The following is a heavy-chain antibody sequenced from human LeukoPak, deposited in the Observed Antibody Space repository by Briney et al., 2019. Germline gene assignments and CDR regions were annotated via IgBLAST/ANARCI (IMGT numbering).Heavy chain of an antibody. CDR3: AKDGTYASGSYYNVLDY. CDR1: GFTFSTYG. CDR2: IRYDGSNK. J-gene: IGHJ4*02. Sequence: PGGSLRLSCAASGFTFSTYGMHWVRQAPGKGPEWVAFIRYDGSNKYYADSVKGRFTISRDNSKNTLYVQMNSLRAEDTAVYYCAKDGTYASGSYYNVLDYWGQGTLVTVSS. V-gene: IGHV3-30*02. D-gene: IGHD3-10*01.